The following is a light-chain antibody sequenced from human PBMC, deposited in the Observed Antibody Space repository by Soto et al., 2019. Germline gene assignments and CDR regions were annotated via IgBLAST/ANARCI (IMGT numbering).Light chain of an antibody. CDR3: QSYDSSLGGSV. J-gene: IGLJ2*01. V-gene: IGLV1-40*01. CDR1: SSNIGAGYD. Sequence: QSVLTQPPSVSGAPGQRVTISCTGSSSNIGAGYDVHWYQQLPGTAPKLLMYGNNNRPSGVPDRFSGSKSGTSASLAITGLQAEDEADYYCQSYDSSLGGSVFGGGTKLTVL. CDR2: GNN.